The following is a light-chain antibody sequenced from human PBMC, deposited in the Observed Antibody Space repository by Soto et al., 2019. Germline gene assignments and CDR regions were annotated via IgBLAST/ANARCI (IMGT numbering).Light chain of an antibody. J-gene: IGLJ1*01. V-gene: IGLV2-14*01. CDR3: SSYKSSSSV. CDR1: SSDVGGYNY. CDR2: DVS. Sequence: QSVLTQPASVSGSPGQSITISCTGTSSDVGGYNYVSWYQQHPGKAPKLMIYDVSNRPSGVSNRFSGSKSGNTASLTISGLQAEDEADYYCSSYKSSSSVFGSGTKVT.